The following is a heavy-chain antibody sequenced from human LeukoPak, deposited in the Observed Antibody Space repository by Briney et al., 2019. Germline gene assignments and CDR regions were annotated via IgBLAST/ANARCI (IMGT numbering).Heavy chain of an antibody. D-gene: IGHD2-2*01. V-gene: IGHV1-2*02. Sequence: GASVKVSCKASGYTFTGYYMHWVRQAPGQGLEWMGWINPNSGGTNYAQKFQGRVTMTRDTSISTAYMELSRLRSDDTAVYYCAREEVVVVPAALYHWFDPWGQGTLVTVSS. CDR3: AREEVVVVPAALYHWFDP. J-gene: IGHJ5*02. CDR2: INPNSGGT. CDR1: GYTFTGYY.